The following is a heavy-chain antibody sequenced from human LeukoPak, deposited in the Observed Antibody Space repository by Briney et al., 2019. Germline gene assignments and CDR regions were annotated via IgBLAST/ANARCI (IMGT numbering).Heavy chain of an antibody. J-gene: IGHJ4*02. V-gene: IGHV4-39*01. CDR3: ARLAVADLAADY. CDR1: GGSISSSSYY. D-gene: IGHD6-19*01. CDR2: IYYSGST. Sequence: SETLSLTCTVSGGSISSSSYYWGWIRQPPGKGLEWIGSIYYSGSTYYNPSLKSRVTISVDTSKNQCSLKLSSVTAADTAVYYCARLAVADLAADYWGQGTLVTVSS.